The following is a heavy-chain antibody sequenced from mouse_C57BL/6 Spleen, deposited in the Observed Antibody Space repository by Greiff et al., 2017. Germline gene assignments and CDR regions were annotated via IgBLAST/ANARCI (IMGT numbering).Heavy chain of an antibody. CDR2: IYPSDSET. J-gene: IGHJ2*01. CDR3: ARRTDYYGSFFDY. D-gene: IGHD1-1*01. V-gene: IGHV1-61*01. Sequence: QVQLKQPGAELVRPGSSVKLSCKASGYTFTSYWMDWVKQRPGQGLEWIGNIYPSDSETHYNQKFKDKATLTVDKSSSTAYMQLSSLTSEDSAVYYCARRTDYYGSFFDYWGQGTTLTVSS. CDR1: GYTFTSYW.